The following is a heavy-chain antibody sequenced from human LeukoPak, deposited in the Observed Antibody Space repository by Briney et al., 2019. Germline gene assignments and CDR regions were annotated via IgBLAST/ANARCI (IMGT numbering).Heavy chain of an antibody. CDR2: IRYDGSNK. V-gene: IGHV3-30*02. J-gene: IGHJ5*02. CDR3: ARDRRPITMVRGAAGGTFDP. D-gene: IGHD3-10*01. CDR1: GFTFSSYG. Sequence: GGSLRLSCAASGFTFSSYGMHWVRQAPGKGLEWVAFIRYDGSNKYYADSVKGRFTISRDNSKNTLYLQMNSLRAEDTAVYYCARDRRPITMVRGAAGGTFDPWGQGTLVTVSS.